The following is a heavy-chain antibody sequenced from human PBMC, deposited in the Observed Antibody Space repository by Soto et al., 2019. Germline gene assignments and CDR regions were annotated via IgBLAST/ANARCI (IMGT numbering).Heavy chain of an antibody. J-gene: IGHJ4*02. CDR3: ARDSSGQTGSLDY. Sequence: PSETLSLTCTVSGGSISSGGYYWSWIRQHPGKGLEWIGYIYYSGSTYYNPSLKMRVIISVDNSKNQFSLKLSSVTAADTAVFYCARDSSGQTGSLDYWGQGTLVTVSS. V-gene: IGHV4-31*03. CDR2: IYYSGST. D-gene: IGHD1-1*01. CDR1: GGSISSGGYY.